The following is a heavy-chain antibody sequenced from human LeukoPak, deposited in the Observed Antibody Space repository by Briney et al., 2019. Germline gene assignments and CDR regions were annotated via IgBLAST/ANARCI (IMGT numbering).Heavy chain of an antibody. Sequence: GGPLRLSCAASGFTFSDYYMSWIRQAPGKGLEWVSYISSSGSTISYADSVKGRFTISRDNAKNSLYLQMNSLRAEDTAVYYCARFFYGSGRPTQLDYWGQGTLVTVSS. D-gene: IGHD3-10*01. CDR3: ARFFYGSGRPTQLDY. V-gene: IGHV3-11*01. CDR2: ISSSGSTI. CDR1: GFTFSDYY. J-gene: IGHJ4*02.